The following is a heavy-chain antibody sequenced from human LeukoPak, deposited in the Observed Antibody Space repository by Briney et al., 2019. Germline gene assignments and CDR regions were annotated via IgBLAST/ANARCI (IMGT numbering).Heavy chain of an antibody. Sequence: PSETLSLTCTVSGGSISSSSYYWGWIRQPPGKGLEWIGSIYYSGSTYYNPSLKSRVTISVDTSKNQFSLKLSSVTAADTAVYYYARGNELPNIRDGYNSGNWFDPWGQGTLVTVSS. CDR1: GGSISSSSYY. J-gene: IGHJ5*02. CDR3: ARGNELPNIRDGYNSGNWFDP. D-gene: IGHD5-24*01. V-gene: IGHV4-39*01. CDR2: IYYSGST.